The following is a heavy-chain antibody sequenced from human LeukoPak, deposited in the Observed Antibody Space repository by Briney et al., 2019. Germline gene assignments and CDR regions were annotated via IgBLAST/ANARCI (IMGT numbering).Heavy chain of an antibody. V-gene: IGHV3-23*01. D-gene: IGHD6-19*01. J-gene: IGHJ4*02. CDR2: ISGSGGST. CDR3: AKGRNGWYTVTSH. CDR1: GFTFSSYA. Sequence: GGSLRLSCAASGFTFSSYAMSWVRQAPGKGLEWVSAISGSGGSTYYADSVKGRFTISRDNSKNMLYLQMNSLRAEDTAVYYCAKGRNGWYTVTSHWGQGTLVTVSS.